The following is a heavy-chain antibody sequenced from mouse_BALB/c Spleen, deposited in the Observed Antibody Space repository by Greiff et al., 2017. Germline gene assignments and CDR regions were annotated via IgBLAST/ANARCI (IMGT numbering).Heavy chain of an antibody. Sequence: EVKLMESGPSLVKPSQSLSLSCSVTGDSITSCYWNWIRQFPGNKLEYMGYISYSVSTYYNPSLNSRISTTRDTSKNQYYLQLNTVTTEDTATYYCARGGDGYYGAMDYWGQGTSVTVSS. CDR3: ARGGDGYYGAMDY. CDR1: GDSITSCY. CDR2: ISYSVST. D-gene: IGHD2-3*01. J-gene: IGHJ4*01. V-gene: IGHV3-8*02.